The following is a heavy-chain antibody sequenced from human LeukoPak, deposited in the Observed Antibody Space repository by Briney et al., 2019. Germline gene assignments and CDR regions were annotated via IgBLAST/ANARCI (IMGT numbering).Heavy chain of an antibody. Sequence: ASVKVSCKASGYIFTSYVLHWVRQAPGQGLEWMGWVNTNTGNPTYARGFIGRFVSSLDTSVSTAYLQISSLKADDTAMYYCARGDYETHGYQTRWGQGTLVTVSS. CDR1: GYIFTSYV. V-gene: IGHV7-4-1*02. D-gene: IGHD3-22*01. J-gene: IGHJ4*02. CDR2: VNTNTGNP. CDR3: ARGDYETHGYQTR.